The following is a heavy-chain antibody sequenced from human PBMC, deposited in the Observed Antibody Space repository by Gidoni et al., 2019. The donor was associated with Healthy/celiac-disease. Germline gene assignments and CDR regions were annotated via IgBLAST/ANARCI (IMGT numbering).Heavy chain of an antibody. D-gene: IGHD4-17*01. J-gene: IGHJ5*02. CDR1: GYTFTGYY. CDR2: INPNSGGT. CDR3: ARDRVMTTVTGWFDP. Sequence: QVQLVQSGAEVKKPGASVTVSCKASGYTFTGYYMHWVRQAPGQGLEWMGWINPNSGGTNYAQKFQGRVTMTRDTSISTAYMELSRLRSDDTAVYYCARDRVMTTVTGWFDPWGQGTLVTVSS. V-gene: IGHV1-2*02.